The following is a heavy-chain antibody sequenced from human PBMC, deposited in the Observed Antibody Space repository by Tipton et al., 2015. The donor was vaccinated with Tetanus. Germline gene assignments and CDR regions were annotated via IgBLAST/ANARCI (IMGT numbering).Heavy chain of an antibody. CDR3: ARRSLTNYGLDA. J-gene: IGHJ6*02. Sequence: SLRLSCAASGFTSESHYMHWVRQTPGKGLVWISRINPDGRRTNYADSVKGRFTISRDHAKNTVYLQMNSLRAEDTAVYFCARRSLTNYGLDAWGQGTPVTVSS. D-gene: IGHD1-1*01. CDR1: GFTSESHY. V-gene: IGHV3-74*01. CDR2: INPDGRRT.